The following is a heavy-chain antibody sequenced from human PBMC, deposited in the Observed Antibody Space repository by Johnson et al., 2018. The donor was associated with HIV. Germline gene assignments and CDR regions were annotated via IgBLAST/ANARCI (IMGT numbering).Heavy chain of an antibody. J-gene: IGHJ3*02. CDR1: GFTFSNYG. CDR2: IWYDGSNK. V-gene: IGHV3-33*06. CDR3: AKALGSRVPGDAFDI. D-gene: IGHD6-13*01. Sequence: QVQLVESGGGVVQSGRSLRLSCAASGFTFSNYGVHWVRQTPGTGLVGVAAIWYDGSNKDYADSVKGRFTISRDNSKNTLYLQMNSLRAEYTAVYYCAKALGSRVPGDAFDIWGQGTMVTVSS.